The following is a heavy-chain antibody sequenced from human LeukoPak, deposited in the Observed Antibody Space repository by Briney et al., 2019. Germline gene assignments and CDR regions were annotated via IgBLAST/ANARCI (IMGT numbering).Heavy chain of an antibody. V-gene: IGHV3-48*03. D-gene: IGHD3-3*01. J-gene: IGHJ4*02. CDR3: ARGDPIYDFWSGGDY. Sequence: GGSLRLSCAASGFTFSSYEMHWVRQAPGKGLEWVSYISSSGSTIYYADSVKGRFTISRDNAKNSLYLQMNSLRAEDTAVYYCARGDPIYDFWSGGDYWGQGSLVTVSS. CDR1: GFTFSSYE. CDR2: ISSSGSTI.